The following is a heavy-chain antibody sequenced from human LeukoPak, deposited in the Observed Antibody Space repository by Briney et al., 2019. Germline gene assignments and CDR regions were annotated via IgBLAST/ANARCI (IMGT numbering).Heavy chain of an antibody. CDR3: ARATVTYTPLYYYYYYMDV. CDR1: GFTFSSYW. CDR2: INSDGSST. D-gene: IGHD4-17*01. J-gene: IGHJ6*03. V-gene: IGHV3-74*01. Sequence: PGGSLRLSCAASGFTFSSYWMHWVRQAPGKGLVWVSRINSDGSSTSYADSVKGRFTISRDNAKNTLYLQMNSLRAEDTAVYYCARATVTYTPLYYYYYYMDVWGKGTTVTISS.